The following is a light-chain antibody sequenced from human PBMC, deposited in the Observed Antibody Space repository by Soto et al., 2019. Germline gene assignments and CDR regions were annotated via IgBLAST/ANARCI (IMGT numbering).Light chain of an antibody. CDR1: QSISSW. V-gene: IGKV1-5*03. CDR3: QQYNSYSPLT. CDR2: KAS. J-gene: IGKJ1*01. Sequence: DIQMTQSPSTLSASVGDRFTITWRASQSISSWLAWYQQKPGKAPKLLIYKASSLESGVPSRFSGSGSGTEFTLTISSLQPDDFATYYCQQYNSYSPLTFGQGTKVDI.